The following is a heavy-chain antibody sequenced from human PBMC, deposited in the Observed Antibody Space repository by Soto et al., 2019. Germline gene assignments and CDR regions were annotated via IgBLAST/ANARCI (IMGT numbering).Heavy chain of an antibody. Sequence: PGGSLRLSCAASGFTFSNHVMNWVRQAPGKGLEWVSAINGGGGSTFYADSVKGRFTISRDNSKKTLYLQMHSLRADDTAVYYCANVPEYNFWSGYRYYFDYWGQGTRVTVPQ. CDR3: ANVPEYNFWSGYRYYFDY. CDR2: INGGGGST. V-gene: IGHV3-23*01. J-gene: IGHJ4*02. D-gene: IGHD3-3*01. CDR1: GFTFSNHV.